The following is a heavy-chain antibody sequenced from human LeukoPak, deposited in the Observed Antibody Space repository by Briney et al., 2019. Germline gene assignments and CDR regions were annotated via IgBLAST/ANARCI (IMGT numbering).Heavy chain of an antibody. Sequence: ASVKVSCKASGYTFTGYYMHWVRQAPGQGLEWMGWINPNSGGTNYAQKFQGRVTMTRDTSISTAYVELSRLRSDDSAIYYCARDPGSSYSSSWYDYYYMDVWGKGTTVTISS. V-gene: IGHV1-2*02. CDR1: GYTFTGYY. CDR2: INPNSGGT. D-gene: IGHD6-13*01. CDR3: ARDPGSSYSSSWYDYYYMDV. J-gene: IGHJ6*03.